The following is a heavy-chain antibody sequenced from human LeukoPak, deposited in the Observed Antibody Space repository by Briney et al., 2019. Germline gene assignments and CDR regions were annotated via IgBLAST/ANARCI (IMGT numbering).Heavy chain of an antibody. CDR1: GFTFSSYA. J-gene: IGHJ6*03. CDR3: ARDSYYYYYMDV. Sequence: GGSLRLSCAASGFTFSSYAMSWVRQAPGKGLEWVSVIYSGGSTYYADSVKGRFTISRDNSKNTLYLQMNSLRAEDTAVYYCARDSYYYYYMDVWGKGTTVTVSS. CDR2: IYSGGST. V-gene: IGHV3-53*01.